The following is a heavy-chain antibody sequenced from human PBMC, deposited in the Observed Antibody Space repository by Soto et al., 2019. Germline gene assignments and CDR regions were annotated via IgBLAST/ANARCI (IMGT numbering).Heavy chain of an antibody. CDR2: ISGSGGST. Sequence: LRLSCAASGFTFSSYAMSWVRQAPGKGLEWVSAISGSGGSTYYADSVKGRFTISRDNSKNTLYLQMNSLRAEDTAVYYCAKRLENIWLPREFDYWGQGTLVTGSS. D-gene: IGHD5-18*01. J-gene: IGHJ4*02. V-gene: IGHV3-23*01. CDR1: GFTFSSYA. CDR3: AKRLENIWLPREFDY.